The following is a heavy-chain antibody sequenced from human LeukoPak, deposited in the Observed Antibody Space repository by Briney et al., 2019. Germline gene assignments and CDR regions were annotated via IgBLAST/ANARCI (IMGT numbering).Heavy chain of an antibody. CDR1: GGSFSGYY. CDR2: INRSGST. V-gene: IGHV4-34*01. CDR3: ARGESSSGSMFWYFDY. D-gene: IGHD6-19*01. Sequence: KPSETLSLTCAVYGGSFSGYYWSWIRQPPGKGLEWIGEINRSGSTNYNPSLKSRVTISVDTSKNQFSLKLSSVTAADAAVYYCARGESSSGSMFWYFDYWGQGTLVTVSS. J-gene: IGHJ4*02.